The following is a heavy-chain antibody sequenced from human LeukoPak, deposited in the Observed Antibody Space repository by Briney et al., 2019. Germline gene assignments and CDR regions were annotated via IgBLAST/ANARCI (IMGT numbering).Heavy chain of an antibody. V-gene: IGHV4-34*01. D-gene: IGHD2-2*01. J-gene: IGHJ4*02. CDR1: GGSFSGYY. CDR3: AALSSTSCYEY. Sequence: SETLSLTCAVYGGSFSGYYWSWIRQPPGKGLEWIGEINHSGSTNYNPSLKSRVTISVDTSKNQFSLKLSSVTAADMAVYYCAALSSTSCYEYWGQGTLVTVSS. CDR2: INHSGST.